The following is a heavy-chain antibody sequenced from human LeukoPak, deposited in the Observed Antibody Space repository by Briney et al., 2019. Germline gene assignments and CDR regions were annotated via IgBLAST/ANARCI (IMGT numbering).Heavy chain of an antibody. Sequence: GGSLRLSCTASGFTFGDYAMSWVRQAPGKGLEWVGFIRSKAYGGTTEYAASVKGRFTISRDDSKSIAYLQMNSLKTEDTAVYYCTRVHSSGWWGLQNYYYYGMDVWGQGTTVTVSS. J-gene: IGHJ6*02. D-gene: IGHD6-19*01. CDR1: GFTFGDYA. V-gene: IGHV3-49*04. CDR3: TRVHSSGWWGLQNYYYYGMDV. CDR2: IRSKAYGGTT.